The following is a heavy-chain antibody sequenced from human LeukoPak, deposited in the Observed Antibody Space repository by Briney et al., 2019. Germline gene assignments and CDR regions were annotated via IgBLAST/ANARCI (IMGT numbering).Heavy chain of an antibody. V-gene: IGHV4-34*01. J-gene: IGHJ5*02. CDR3: ARDSSSGYYYWFDP. D-gene: IGHD3-22*01. CDR2: INHSGST. Sequence: SETLSLTCAVYGGSFSGYYWNWIRQPPGKGLEWIGEINHSGSTNYSPSLKSRVTISVDTSKNQFSLKLNSVTAADTAVYYCARDSSSGYYYWFDPWGQGTLVTVSS. CDR1: GGSFSGYY.